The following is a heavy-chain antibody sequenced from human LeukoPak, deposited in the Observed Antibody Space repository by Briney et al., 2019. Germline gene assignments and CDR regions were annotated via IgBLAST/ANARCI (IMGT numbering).Heavy chain of an antibody. D-gene: IGHD3-10*01. CDR2: ITSSGTYL. Sequence: PGGSLRLSCAASGFTFSDYGMNWVRQAPGKGLEWVSSITSSGTYLYYADSVKGRFTISRDNAKNSLYLQMNSLRAEDTAVYYCATHPKITMVNIWGQGTLVTVSS. V-gene: IGHV3-21*01. J-gene: IGHJ4*02. CDR3: ATHPKITMVNI. CDR1: GFTFSDYG.